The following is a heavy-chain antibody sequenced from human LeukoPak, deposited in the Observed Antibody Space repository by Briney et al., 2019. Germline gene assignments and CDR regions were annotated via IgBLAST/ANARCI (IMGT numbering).Heavy chain of an antibody. D-gene: IGHD1-26*01. CDR2: INPNSGGT. V-gene: IGHV1-2*04. CDR3: ARMIRRELPETNYYYYYGMDV. J-gene: IGHJ6*02. CDR1: GYTFTGYY. Sequence: GASVKVSCKASGYTFTGYYMHWVRQAPGQGLEWMGWINPNSGGTNYAQKFQGWVTMTRDTSISTAYMELSRLRSDDTAVYYRARMIRRELPETNYYYYYGMDVWGQGTTVTVSS.